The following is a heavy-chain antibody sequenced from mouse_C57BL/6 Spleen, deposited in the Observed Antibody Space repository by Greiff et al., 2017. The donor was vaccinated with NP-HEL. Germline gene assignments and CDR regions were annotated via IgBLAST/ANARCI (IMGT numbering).Heavy chain of an antibody. CDR2: ISYDGSN. V-gene: IGHV3-6*01. Sequence: EVQLQESGPGLVKPSQSLSLTCSVTGYSITSGYYWNWIRQFPGNKLEWMGYISYDGSNNYNPSLKNRISITRDTSKNQFFLKLNSVTTEDTATYYCARDLYPAWFAYWGQGTLVTVSA. D-gene: IGHD2-1*01. CDR3: ARDLYPAWFAY. CDR1: GYSITSGYY. J-gene: IGHJ3*01.